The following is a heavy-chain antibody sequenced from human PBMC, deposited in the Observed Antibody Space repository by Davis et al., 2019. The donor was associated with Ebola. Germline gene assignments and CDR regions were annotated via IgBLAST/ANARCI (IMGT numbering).Heavy chain of an antibody. J-gene: IGHJ4*02. V-gene: IGHV3-30-3*01. CDR1: GFTFSSYA. Sequence: PGGSLRLSCAASGFTFSSYAMHWVRQAPGKGLEWVAVISYDGSNKYYADSVKGRFTISRDNSKNTLYLQMNSLRAEDTAVYYCAEIDGSRDYWGQGTLVTVSS. CDR3: AEIDGSRDY. CDR2: ISYDGSNK. D-gene: IGHD3-9*01.